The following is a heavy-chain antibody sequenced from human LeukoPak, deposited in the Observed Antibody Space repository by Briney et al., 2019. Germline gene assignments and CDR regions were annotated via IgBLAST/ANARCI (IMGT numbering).Heavy chain of an antibody. V-gene: IGHV1-69*05. D-gene: IGHD3-10*01. CDR3: ARDGDLELQGEYGY. J-gene: IGHJ4*02. CDR2: VIPIYYIT. CDR1: GGTFSSYA. Sequence: GASVKVSCKASGGTFSSYAISWVRQAPGQGLEWLGGVIPIYYITKYAQKFQDRVTITTDESTSTAYMELSSLKSEDTAMYYCARDGDLELQGEYGYWGQGTLVTVSS.